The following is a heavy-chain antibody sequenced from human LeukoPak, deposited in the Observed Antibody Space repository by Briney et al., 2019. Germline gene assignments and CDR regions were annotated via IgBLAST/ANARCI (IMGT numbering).Heavy chain of an antibody. V-gene: IGHV4-4*08. J-gene: IGHJ5*02. D-gene: IGHD3-22*01. Sequence: SETLSLTCTVSGGSISSYYWSWIRQPPGKGLEWIGRVYTSGSTNYNPSLKSRVTISVDTSKKQFSLKLSSVTAADTAVYYCAREKIGYYDGSGRGWFDPWGQGTLVTVSS. CDR3: AREKIGYYDGSGRGWFDP. CDR2: VYTSGST. CDR1: GGSISSYY.